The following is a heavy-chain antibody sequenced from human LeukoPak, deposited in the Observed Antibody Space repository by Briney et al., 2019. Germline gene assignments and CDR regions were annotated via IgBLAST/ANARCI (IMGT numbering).Heavy chain of an antibody. CDR1: GFTFSSYA. D-gene: IGHD3-3*01. Sequence: PGGSLRLSCAASGFTFSSYAMHWVRQAPGKGLEWVAVISYDGSNKYYADSVKGRFTISRDNSKNTLYLQMNSLRAEDTAVYYCARGGGYDFWSGYYVNWFHPWGQGPLVTVSS. V-gene: IGHV3-30-3*01. J-gene: IGHJ5*02. CDR3: ARGGGYDFWSGYYVNWFHP. CDR2: ISYDGSNK.